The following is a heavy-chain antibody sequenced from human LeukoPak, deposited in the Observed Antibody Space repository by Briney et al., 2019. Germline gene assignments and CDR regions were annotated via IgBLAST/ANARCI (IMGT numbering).Heavy chain of an antibody. CDR2: IYSGGST. V-gene: IGHV3-66*04. J-gene: IGHJ4*02. CDR3: ETQLWSNLRFGNY. CDR1: GFTVSSNY. D-gene: IGHD5-18*01. Sequence: PGGSLRLSCAASGFTVSSNYMSWVRQAPGKGLEWVSVIYSGGSTYYADSAKGRFTISRDNSKNTLYLQMNSLRAEDTAVYYCETQLWSNLRFGNYWGQGTLVTVSS.